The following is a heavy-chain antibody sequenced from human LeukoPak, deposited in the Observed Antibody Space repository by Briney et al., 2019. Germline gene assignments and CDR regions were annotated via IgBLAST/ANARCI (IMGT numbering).Heavy chain of an antibody. D-gene: IGHD4-17*01. Sequence: PGGSLRLSCAASGFTFSSYGMSWVRQAPGKGLEWVSLISWDGGSTYYADSVKGRFTISRDNSKNSLYLQMNSLRTEDTALYYCAKDIRYGPGGGGVDYWGQGTLVTVSS. V-gene: IGHV3-43*02. CDR1: GFTFSSYG. CDR3: AKDIRYGPGGGGVDY. J-gene: IGHJ4*02. CDR2: ISWDGGST.